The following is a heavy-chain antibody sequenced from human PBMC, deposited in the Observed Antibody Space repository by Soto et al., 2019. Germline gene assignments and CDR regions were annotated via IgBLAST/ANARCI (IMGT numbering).Heavy chain of an antibody. CDR3: ARTLVVATNPYYYCYMDV. J-gene: IGHJ6*03. D-gene: IGHD2-15*01. V-gene: IGHV2-70*11. Sequence: SGPTLVNPTQTLTLTCTFSGFSLSTSGMCVSWIRQPPGKALEWLARIDWDDDKYYSTSLKTRLTISKDTSKNQVVLTMTNMDPVDTATYYCARTLVVATNPYYYCYMDVWGKGTTVTVSS. CDR1: GFSLSTSGMC. CDR2: IDWDDDK.